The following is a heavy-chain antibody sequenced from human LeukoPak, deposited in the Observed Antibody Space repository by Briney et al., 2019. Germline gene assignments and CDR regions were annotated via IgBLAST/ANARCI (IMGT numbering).Heavy chain of an antibody. J-gene: IGHJ4*02. CDR2: IQYEGNIK. CDR3: TKVGVVVVAAADY. Sequence: GGPLRLSCAASGFSLHDYGIHWLRQAPGRGLEWVAFIQYEGNIKYCADSVKGRFTISRDNYKNTMYLKMNSLRAEDRAVDYCTKVGVVVVAAADYWGQGTLVTVSS. V-gene: IGHV3-30*02. D-gene: IGHD2-15*01. CDR1: GFSLHDYG.